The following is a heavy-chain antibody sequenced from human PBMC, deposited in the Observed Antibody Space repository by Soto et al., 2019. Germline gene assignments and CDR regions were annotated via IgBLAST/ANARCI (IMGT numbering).Heavy chain of an antibody. CDR1: GYTFTSYG. D-gene: IGHD5-18*01. Sequence: QVQLVQSGAEVKKPGASVKVSCKASGYTFTSYGISWVRQAPGQGLEWMGWISADNGNTNYAQKLQGRVPMTTDTSTSTAYMELRSLGSDDTAVYYCARDGYSYGPYYYYGMDVWGQGTTVTVSS. J-gene: IGHJ6*02. CDR3: ARDGYSYGPYYYYGMDV. CDR2: ISADNGNT. V-gene: IGHV1-18*04.